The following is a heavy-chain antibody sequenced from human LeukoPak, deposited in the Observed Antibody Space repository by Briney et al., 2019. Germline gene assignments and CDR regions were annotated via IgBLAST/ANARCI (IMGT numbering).Heavy chain of an antibody. J-gene: IGHJ6*02. CDR1: GGSISSSSYY. CDR2: IYYSGST. CDR3: ARRYYYGMDV. Sequence: SETLSLTCTVSGGSISSSSYYWGWIRQPPGKGLEWIGSIYYSGSTYYNPSLKSRVTISVDKSKNQFSLKLSSVTAADTAVYYCARRYYYGMDVWGQGTTVTVSS. V-gene: IGHV4-39*07.